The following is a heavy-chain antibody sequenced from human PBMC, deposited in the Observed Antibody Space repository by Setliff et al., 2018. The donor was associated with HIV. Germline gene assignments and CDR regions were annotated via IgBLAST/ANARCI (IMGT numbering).Heavy chain of an antibody. D-gene: IGHD3-3*01. CDR2: ITPNGDDT. V-gene: IGHV1-2*02. J-gene: IGHJ6*03. Sequence: GASVKVSCKASGYNFDSFAVIWVRQAPGQGLEWMGWITPNGDDTNYPQKFEGRVTLTRDTSISTAYMELSRPRSDDTAVYYCAREERRYYNVWSGYYGRSADYYYYYMDVWGKGTTVTVSS. CDR1: GYNFDSFA. CDR3: AREERRYYNVWSGYYGRSADYYYYYMDV.